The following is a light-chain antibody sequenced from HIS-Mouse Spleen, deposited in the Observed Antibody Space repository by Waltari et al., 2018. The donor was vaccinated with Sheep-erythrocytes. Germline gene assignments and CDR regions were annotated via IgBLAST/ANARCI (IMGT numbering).Light chain of an antibody. CDR2: EDN. V-gene: IGLV6-57*04. J-gene: IGLJ1*01. CDR3: CSYAGSYNHV. Sequence: NFMLTQPHSVSESPGKTVTISCTRSLCSIASNYVQWYQQRPGSAPTTVIYEDNQRPSGVPDRFSGSIDSSSNSASLTISGLQAEDEADYYCCSYAGSYNHVFATGTKVTVL. CDR1: LCSIASNY.